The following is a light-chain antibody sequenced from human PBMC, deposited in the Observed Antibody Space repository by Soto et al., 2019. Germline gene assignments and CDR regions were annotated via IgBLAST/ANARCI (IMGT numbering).Light chain of an antibody. CDR1: NIGTKN. Sequence: SYELTQPPSVSAAPGQTARITCGGNNIGTKNVHWYQQKPGQAPVLVVFDDNDRASGIPERFSGLNSGKMATLTISSVEAGDEADYYWQVWDGNSDVVFGGGTQLTVL. J-gene: IGLJ3*02. V-gene: IGLV3-21*02. CDR3: QVWDGNSDVV. CDR2: DDN.